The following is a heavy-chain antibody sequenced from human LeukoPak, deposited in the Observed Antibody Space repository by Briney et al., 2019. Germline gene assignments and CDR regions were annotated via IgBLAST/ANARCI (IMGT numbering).Heavy chain of an antibody. J-gene: IGHJ4*02. CDR2: TRSRIYGGAP. CDR3: ARGQTVTGAKYYLDF. D-gene: IGHD2/OR15-2a*01. V-gene: IGHV3-49*04. CDR1: GSIFRDYG. Sequence: GGSLRLSCLTSGSIFRDYGLGWVRQAPGMGLEWVSFTRSRIYGGAPEYAASVRGRFSVSRGDSQSIAYLQMNNLQSEDTAVYYCARGQTVTGAKYYLDFWSPGTLVTVSS.